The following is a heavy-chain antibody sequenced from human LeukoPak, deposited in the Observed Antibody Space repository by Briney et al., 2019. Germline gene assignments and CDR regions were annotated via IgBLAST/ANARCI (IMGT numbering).Heavy chain of an antibody. CDR1: GGSISSSSYY. V-gene: IGHV4-39*07. D-gene: IGHD6-6*01. CDR3: ARVGYSSSIDY. J-gene: IGHJ4*02. Sequence: SETLSLTCTVSGGSISSSSYYWGWIRQPPGKGLEWIGSIYYNRRTYYNPSLKSRVTISVDTSKNQFSLKLSSVTAADTAVYYCARVGYSSSIDYWGQGTLVTVSS. CDR2: IYYNRRT.